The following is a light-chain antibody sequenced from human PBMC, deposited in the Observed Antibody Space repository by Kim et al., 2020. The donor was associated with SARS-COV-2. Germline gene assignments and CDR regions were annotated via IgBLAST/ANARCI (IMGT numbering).Light chain of an antibody. Sequence: SSELTQDPAVSVALGQTVRITCQGDSLRRYFASWYQQKPGQAPLLVIYGKNSRPSGIPDRFSGSSSGNTASLTITGAQAEDEADYYCISRDNSGHHLVVFDRGTQLSVL. CDR1: SLRRYF. J-gene: IGLJ2*01. CDR3: ISRDNSGHHLVV. CDR2: GKN. V-gene: IGLV3-19*01.